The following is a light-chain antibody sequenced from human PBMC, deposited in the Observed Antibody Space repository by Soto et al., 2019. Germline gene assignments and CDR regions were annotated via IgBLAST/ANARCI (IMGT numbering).Light chain of an antibody. CDR1: QGVSSN. CDR3: QQYGSSLT. CDR2: GAS. Sequence: EIVMTQSPATLSVSPGERATLSCRASQGVSSNLAWYQPKPGQAPSLLIYGASSRATGIPDRSSGSGSGKDFTLTISRLEPEDLAVYYCQQYGSSLTFGGGTKV. V-gene: IGKV3-20*01. J-gene: IGKJ4*01.